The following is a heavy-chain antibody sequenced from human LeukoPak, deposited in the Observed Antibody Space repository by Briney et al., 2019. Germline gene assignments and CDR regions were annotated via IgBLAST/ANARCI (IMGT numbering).Heavy chain of an antibody. D-gene: IGHD2-2*01. J-gene: IGHJ6*02. CDR2: INHSGST. V-gene: IGHV4-34*01. Sequence: SETLSLTCAVYGGSFSGYYWSWIRQPPGKGLEWIGEINHSGSTNYNPSLKSRVIISVDMSKNQFSLQLSSVTAADTAVYYCARGPPAKPGTGYYYGMDVWGQGTTVTVSS. CDR3: ARGPPAKPGTGYYYGMDV. CDR1: GGSFSGYY.